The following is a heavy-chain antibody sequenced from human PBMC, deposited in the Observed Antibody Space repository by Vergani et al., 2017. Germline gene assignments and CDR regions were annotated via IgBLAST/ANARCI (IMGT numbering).Heavy chain of an antibody. V-gene: IGHV5-51*01. CDR3: ARLYGRDSSGSKYFDY. J-gene: IGHJ4*02. Sequence: EVQLVQSGAEVKKPGESLKISCQISGYSFTNYWIGWVRQMPGKGLEWVGIIHPADSDTRYSPSFQGQVTISVDKSISTDYLQRSSLRASDSAMYYCARLYGRDSSGSKYFDYWGQGTLVTVSS. CDR1: GYSFTNYW. CDR2: IHPADSDT. D-gene: IGHD3-22*01.